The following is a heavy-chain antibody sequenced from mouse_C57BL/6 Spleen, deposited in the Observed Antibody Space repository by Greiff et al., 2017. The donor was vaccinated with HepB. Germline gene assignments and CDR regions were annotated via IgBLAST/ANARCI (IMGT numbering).Heavy chain of an antibody. CDR2: IRSKSNNYAT. J-gene: IGHJ3*01. Sequence: EVQGVESGGGLVQPKGSLKLSCAASGFSFNTYAMNWVRQAPGKGLEWVARIRSKSNNYATYYADSVKDRFTISRDDSESMLYLQMNNLKTEDTAMYYCVRPVYYGYGGFAYWGQGTLVTVSA. CDR1: GFSFNTYA. CDR3: VRPVYYGYGGFAY. V-gene: IGHV10-1*01. D-gene: IGHD2-2*01.